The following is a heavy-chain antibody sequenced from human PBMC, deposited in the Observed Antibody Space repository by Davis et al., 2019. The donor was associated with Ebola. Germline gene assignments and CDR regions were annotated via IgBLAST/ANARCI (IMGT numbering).Heavy chain of an antibody. V-gene: IGHV1-69*06. J-gene: IGHJ5*02. CDR2: LIPIFGTA. CDR1: GGTFSSYS. CDR3: ARDPYRVVAAKGFDP. Sequence: SVQVSCKASGGTFSSYSISWVRQAPGQGLEWMGGLIPIFGTANYAQKFQGRVTITADKSTSTAYMELSSLRSEDTAVYYCARDPYRVVAAKGFDPWGQGTLVTVSS. D-gene: IGHD2-15*01.